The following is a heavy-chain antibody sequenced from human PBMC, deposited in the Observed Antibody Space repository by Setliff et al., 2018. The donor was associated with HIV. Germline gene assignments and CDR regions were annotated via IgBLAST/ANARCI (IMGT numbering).Heavy chain of an antibody. CDR3: ARVTDDYSRYFYYMDV. CDR1: GYSISSGYY. J-gene: IGHJ6*03. CDR2: IYDSGST. Sequence: SETLSLTCAVSGYSISSGYYWGWIRQPPGKGLEWIGYIYDSGSTNYNPSLKSRVTVSLDTSKNQFSLKLSSVTAADTAVYYCARVTDDYSRYFYYMDVWGKGTTVTVSS. D-gene: IGHD4-4*01. V-gene: IGHV4-61*01.